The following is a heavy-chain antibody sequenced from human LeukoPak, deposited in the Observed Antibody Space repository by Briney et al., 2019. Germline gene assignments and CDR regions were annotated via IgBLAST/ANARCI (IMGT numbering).Heavy chain of an antibody. V-gene: IGHV3-23*01. J-gene: IGHJ4*02. CDR2: ITGNGGST. CDR3: ARDSGSYLQPTDY. Sequence: PGGSLRPSCAASGFTFRTYAMTWVRQAPGKGLEWGSSITGNGGSTYYADSVKGRFSISRDNSKNTLYLQMDSLRAEDTAVYHCARDSGSYLQPTDYWGQGTLVTVSS. D-gene: IGHD1-26*01. CDR1: GFTFRTYA.